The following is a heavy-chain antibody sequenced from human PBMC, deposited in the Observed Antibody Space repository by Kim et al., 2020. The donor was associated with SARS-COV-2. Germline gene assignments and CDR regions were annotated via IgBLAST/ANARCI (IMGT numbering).Heavy chain of an antibody. Sequence: GGSLRLSCAASGFTFSSYAMHWVRQAPGKGLEWVAVISYDGSNKYYADSVKGRFTISRDNSKNTLYLQMNSLRAEDTAVYYCARDLTSGGMDVWGQGTTVTVSS. CDR1: GFTFSSYA. V-gene: IGHV3-30*04. CDR2: ISYDGSNK. CDR3: ARDLTSGGMDV. D-gene: IGHD3-10*01. J-gene: IGHJ6*02.